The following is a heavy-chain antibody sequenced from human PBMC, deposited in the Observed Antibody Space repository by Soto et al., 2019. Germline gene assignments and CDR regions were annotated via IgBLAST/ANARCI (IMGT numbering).Heavy chain of an antibody. Sequence: EVQLLESGGGLVQPGGSLRLSCAASGFTFSSYAMSWVRQAPGKGLEWVSAISGSGGSTYYAGSVKGRFTISRDNSKNTLYLQMNSLRAEDTAVYYCAKDRSVAGTFHYWGQGTLVTVSS. V-gene: IGHV3-23*01. CDR1: GFTFSSYA. J-gene: IGHJ4*02. D-gene: IGHD6-19*01. CDR2: ISGSGGST. CDR3: AKDRSVAGTFHY.